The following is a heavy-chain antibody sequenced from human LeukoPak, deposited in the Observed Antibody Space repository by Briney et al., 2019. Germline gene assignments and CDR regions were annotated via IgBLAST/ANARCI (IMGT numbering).Heavy chain of an antibody. J-gene: IGHJ4*02. V-gene: IGHV1-69*04. CDR3: AREGGYSYGYALDY. CDR1: GGTFSSYA. CDR2: IIPILGIA. D-gene: IGHD5-18*01. Sequence: GASLKVSCKASGGTFSSYAISWVRQAPGQGLEWMGRIIPILGIANNAQKFQGRVTITADKSTSTAYMELSSLRSEDTDVYYCAREGGYSYGYALDYWGQGTLVTVSS.